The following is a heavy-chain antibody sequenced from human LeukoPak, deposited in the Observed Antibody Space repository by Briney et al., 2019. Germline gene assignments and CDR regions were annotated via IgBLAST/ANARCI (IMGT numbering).Heavy chain of an antibody. Sequence: ASVTVSCKVSGYTLTELSMHWVRQAPGKGLEWMGGFDPEDGETIYAQKFQGRVTMTEDTSTDTAYMELSSLRSEDTAVYYCATDPGVTKTTYNWFDPWGQGTLVTVSS. CDR2: FDPEDGET. V-gene: IGHV1-24*01. J-gene: IGHJ5*02. D-gene: IGHD4-17*01. CDR3: ATDPGVTKTTYNWFDP. CDR1: GYTLTELS.